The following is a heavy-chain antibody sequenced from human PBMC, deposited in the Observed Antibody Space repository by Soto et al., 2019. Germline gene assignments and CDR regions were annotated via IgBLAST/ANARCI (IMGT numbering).Heavy chain of an antibody. Sequence: PSXTLSLTCTVSGGSINSGDYHWSWIRQSPGKGLEWIGAIYYSGSTYYNPSLKSRIRISVDTSKNQFSLKVNSVTAADTAVYYCARDGYSSSWYLVSNDYYYGMDVWGQGTTVTVSS. D-gene: IGHD6-13*01. V-gene: IGHV4-30-4*02. J-gene: IGHJ6*02. CDR1: GGSINSGDYH. CDR3: ARDGYSSSWYLVSNDYYYGMDV. CDR2: IYYSGST.